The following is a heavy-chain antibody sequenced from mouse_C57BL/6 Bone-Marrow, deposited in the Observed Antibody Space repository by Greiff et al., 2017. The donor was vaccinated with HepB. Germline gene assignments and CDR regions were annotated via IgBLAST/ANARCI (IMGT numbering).Heavy chain of an antibody. CDR2: ISSGGSYN. J-gene: IGHJ4*01. CDR3: ARRGYGNSDAMDY. D-gene: IGHD2-10*02. V-gene: IGHV5-6*01. Sequence: EVQLVESGGDLVKPGGSLKLSCAASGFTFSSYGMSWVRQTPDKRLEWVATISSGGSYNYYPDSVKGRFTISRDNAKNTLYLQMSSLKSEDTAMYYCARRGYGNSDAMDYWGQGTLVTVSS. CDR1: GFTFSSYG.